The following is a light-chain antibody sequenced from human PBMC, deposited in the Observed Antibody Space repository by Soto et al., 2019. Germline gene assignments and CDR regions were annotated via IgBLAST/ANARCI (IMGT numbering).Light chain of an antibody. Sequence: ENVLTQSPATLSLSPGEGATLSCRASESVGSDLAWYQQKPGQPPRLLIYDVSGRATGVPARFSGSGSGTDFTLTISSLEPEDFAVYYCQQGDSWPLTFGGGTKVEIK. CDR2: DVS. J-gene: IGKJ4*01. CDR3: QQGDSWPLT. V-gene: IGKV3-11*01. CDR1: ESVGSD.